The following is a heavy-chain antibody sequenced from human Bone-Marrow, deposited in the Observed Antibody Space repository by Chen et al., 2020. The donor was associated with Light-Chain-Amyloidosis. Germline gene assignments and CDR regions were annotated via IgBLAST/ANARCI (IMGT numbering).Heavy chain of an antibody. D-gene: IGHD6-19*01. CDR1: GGSISSDNW. CDR3: AKILYGSRLAPAVS. V-gene: IGHV4-4*02. J-gene: IGHJ5*02. Sequence: QVQLPESGPGLVKPSGTLSIPCGVSGGSISSDNWWSWVRQSPGQGLEWIGEIYHSGGTNYNPSLESRVTISVDKSKNQLSLELKSVTAADTAVDYCAKILYGSRLAPAVSWGQGTLVSVSS. CDR2: IYHSGGT.